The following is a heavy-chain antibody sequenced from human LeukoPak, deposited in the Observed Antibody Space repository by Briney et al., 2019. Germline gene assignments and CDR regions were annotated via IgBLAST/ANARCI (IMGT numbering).Heavy chain of an antibody. V-gene: IGHV3-7*01. CDR3: SRALEV. CDR2: INQDGSEK. Sequence: PGGSLRLSCEVSGFMFRTYWMDWVRQAPGRGLEWVANINQDGSEKYYVDSVKGRFTISRDNTKNSLYLQMNSLRAEDTAVYYYSRALEVWGKGTTVTVSS. CDR1: GFMFRTYW. J-gene: IGHJ6*04.